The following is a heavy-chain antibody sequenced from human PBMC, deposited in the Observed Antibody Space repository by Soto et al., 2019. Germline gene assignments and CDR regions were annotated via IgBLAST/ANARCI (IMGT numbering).Heavy chain of an antibody. V-gene: IGHV4-61*01. J-gene: IGHJ4*02. CDR3: ARRPATAFYYFDY. D-gene: IGHD2-21*02. Sequence: SETLSLTCTFSGVSVISGFHYWSWIRQPPGKGLEWIGNIYYSGSTNYNPSLKSRVTISVDTSKNQFSLKLNSVTAADTAVYYCARRPATAFYYFDYWGQGTLVTVSS. CDR1: GVSVISGFHY. CDR2: IYYSGST.